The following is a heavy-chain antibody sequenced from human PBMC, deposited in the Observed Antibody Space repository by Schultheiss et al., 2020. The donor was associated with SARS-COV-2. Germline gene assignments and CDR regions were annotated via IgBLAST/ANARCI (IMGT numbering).Heavy chain of an antibody. Sequence: SETLSLTCTVSGGSISSYYWSWIRQPPGKGLEWIGRIYTSGSTNYNPSLKSRVTISVDTSKNQFSLKLSSVTAADTAVYYCARHYSSSWYPTPWYFDYWGQGTLVTVSS. CDR2: IYTSGST. D-gene: IGHD6-13*01. CDR3: ARHYSSSWYPTPWYFDY. V-gene: IGHV4-59*08. J-gene: IGHJ4*02. CDR1: GGSISSYY.